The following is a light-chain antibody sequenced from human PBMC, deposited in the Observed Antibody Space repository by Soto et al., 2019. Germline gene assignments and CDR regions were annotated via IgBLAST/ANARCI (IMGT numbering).Light chain of an antibody. J-gene: IGLJ1*01. CDR1: SSDVGSYNL. CDR2: EGS. V-gene: IGLV2-23*01. Sequence: QSVLTQPASVSGSPGQSITISCTGTSSDVGSYNLVSWHQQHPGKAPKLMIYEGSKRPSGVSNRFSGSKSGNTAPLTISGLQAEDEADYYCCSYAGSSTFYVFGTGTKVTVL. CDR3: CSYAGSSTFYV.